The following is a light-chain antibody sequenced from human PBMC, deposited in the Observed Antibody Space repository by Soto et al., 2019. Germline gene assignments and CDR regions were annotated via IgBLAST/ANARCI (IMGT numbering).Light chain of an antibody. CDR2: AAS. V-gene: IGKV1-9*01. CDR1: QGISSY. Sequence: IQLTQSPSSLSASVGDRVTITCRASQGISSYLAWYQQKPGKAPKLLIYAASTLQSGVPSRFSGSASGTDFTLTISSLQPEDFATYYCKQLKTFGQGTKVEIK. J-gene: IGKJ1*01. CDR3: KQLKT.